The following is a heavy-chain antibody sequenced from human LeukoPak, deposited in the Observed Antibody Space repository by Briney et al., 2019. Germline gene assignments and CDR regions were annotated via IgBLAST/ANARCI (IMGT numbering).Heavy chain of an antibody. Sequence: GGSLRLSCAASGFTFSSYSMNWVRQAPGKGLEWVSYISSSRSTIYYADSVKGRFTISRDNAKNSLYLQMNSLRVDDTAVYYCAGQWLRLGPIDYWGQGTLVSVSS. CDR1: GFTFSSYS. CDR2: ISSSRSTI. D-gene: IGHD5-12*01. V-gene: IGHV3-48*01. CDR3: AGQWLRLGPIDY. J-gene: IGHJ4*02.